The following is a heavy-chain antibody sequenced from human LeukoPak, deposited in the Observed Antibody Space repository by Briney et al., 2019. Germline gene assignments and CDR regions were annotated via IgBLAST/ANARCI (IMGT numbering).Heavy chain of an antibody. V-gene: IGHV3-30*18. CDR3: AKDRSGDSYGDFDY. CDR2: ISHDGSNK. Sequence: GRSLRLSCAASGFTFSSYGMHWVRQAPGKGLEWVAVISHDGSNKYYADSVKGRFTISRDNSKNTLYLQMNSLRAEDTAVYYCAKDRSGDSYGDFDYWGQGTLVTVSS. D-gene: IGHD5-18*01. CDR1: GFTFSSYG. J-gene: IGHJ4*02.